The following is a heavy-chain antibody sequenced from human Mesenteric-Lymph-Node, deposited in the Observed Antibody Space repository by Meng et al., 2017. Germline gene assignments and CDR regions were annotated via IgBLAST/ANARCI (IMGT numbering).Heavy chain of an antibody. V-gene: IGHV4-59*01. CDR1: GGSISSYY. Sequence: SETLSLTGTVSGGSISSYYWSWIRQPPGKGLEWIAYIYYGGSTNYNPSLKSRVTLSVDTSKNQSSLNVTSVTAADTAVYYCARADYYYYGMDVWGQGTTVTVSS. CDR3: ARADYYYYGMDV. CDR2: IYYGGST. J-gene: IGHJ6*01.